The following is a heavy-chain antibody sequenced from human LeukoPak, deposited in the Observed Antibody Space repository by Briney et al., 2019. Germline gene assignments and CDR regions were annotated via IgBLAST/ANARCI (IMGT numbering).Heavy chain of an antibody. Sequence: SETLSLTCAVYGGSFSGYYWSWIRQPPGKGLEWIGYIYYSGSTNYNPSLKSRVTISVDTSKNQFSLKLSSVTAADTAVYYCARDQGYCSGGSCYLDYWGQGTLVTVSS. CDR2: IYYSGST. V-gene: IGHV4-59*01. CDR3: ARDQGYCSGGSCYLDY. CDR1: GGSFSGYY. D-gene: IGHD2-15*01. J-gene: IGHJ4*02.